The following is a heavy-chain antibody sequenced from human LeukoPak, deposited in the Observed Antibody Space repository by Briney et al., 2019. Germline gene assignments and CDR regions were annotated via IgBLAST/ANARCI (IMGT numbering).Heavy chain of an antibody. CDR2: INPNSGGT. V-gene: IGHV1-2*02. D-gene: IGHD3-10*01. Sequence: ASVKVSCKASGYTFTGYYMHWVRQAPGQGLEWMGWINPNSGGTNYALKFQGRVTMTRDTSISTAYMELSRLRSDDTAVYYCAREVVTMVREVSGPFDYWGQGTLVTVSS. CDR3: AREVVTMVREVSGPFDY. CDR1: GYTFTGYY. J-gene: IGHJ4*02.